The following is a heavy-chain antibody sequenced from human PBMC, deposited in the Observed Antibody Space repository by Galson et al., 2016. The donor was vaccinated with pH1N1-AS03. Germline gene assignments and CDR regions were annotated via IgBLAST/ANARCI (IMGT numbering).Heavy chain of an antibody. Sequence: SVKVSCKASTDNFVDYGITWVRQAPGQGLEWMGWISAHNGYTKYAQKLQGRVTMTTDTSTSTAYMELRSLRSDDTAVCYCARAAGELLSSSDYWGQGTLVTVSS. J-gene: IGHJ4*02. CDR2: ISAHNGYT. D-gene: IGHD1-26*01. CDR3: ARAAGELLSSSDY. CDR1: TDNFVDYG. V-gene: IGHV1-18*01.